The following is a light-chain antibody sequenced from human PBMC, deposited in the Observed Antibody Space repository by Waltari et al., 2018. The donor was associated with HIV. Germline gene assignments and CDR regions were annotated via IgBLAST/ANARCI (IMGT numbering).Light chain of an antibody. CDR2: GAS. V-gene: IGKV3-15*01. J-gene: IGKJ1*01. CDR3: QQYDTWPPKT. Sequence: ETVMTQSPATLSVSPGERATLSCRASQNIGTNLAWYQQKPGQAPRLLIYGASTRATGIPARFSGSGAGTEFTLAISSLQAEDFAVYYCQQYDTWPPKTFGQGTKVEIK. CDR1: QNIGTN.